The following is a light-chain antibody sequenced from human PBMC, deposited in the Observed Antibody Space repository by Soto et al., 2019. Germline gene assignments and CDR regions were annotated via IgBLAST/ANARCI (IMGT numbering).Light chain of an antibody. CDR2: MGS. CDR1: QSLLHSNGYNY. V-gene: IGKV2-28*01. J-gene: IGKJ4*01. Sequence: DIVMTQSPLSLPVTPGEPASISCRSSQSLLHSNGYNYLDWYLQKPGQSPQVLIYMGSNRASGVPDRFSGSGSGTDFTLKISRVEAEDVGVYYCMQALQTPLTFGGGTKVESK. CDR3: MQALQTPLT.